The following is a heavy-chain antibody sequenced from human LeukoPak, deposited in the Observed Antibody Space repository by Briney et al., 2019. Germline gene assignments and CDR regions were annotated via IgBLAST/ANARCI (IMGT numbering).Heavy chain of an antibody. CDR3: TKGTGKSTLNWFDP. CDR1: GFSFSDYN. CDR2: ISWDGVNT. Sequence: GGSLRLSCAASGFSFSDYNMNWVRQGPGKGLEWVSLISWDGVNTYYADSVKGRFTISRDNSKNSLFLQMSSLRTEDTALYYCTKGTGKSTLNWFDPWGQGTLVTVSS. J-gene: IGHJ5*02. D-gene: IGHD1-14*01. V-gene: IGHV3-43*01.